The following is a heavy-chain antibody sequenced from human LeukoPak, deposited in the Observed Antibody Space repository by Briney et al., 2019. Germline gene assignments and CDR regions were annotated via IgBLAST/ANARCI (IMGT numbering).Heavy chain of an antibody. J-gene: IGHJ5*02. D-gene: IGHD1-14*01. CDR2: ISRSGNT. CDR3: ARGGLSELDP. Sequence: PSETLSLTCAVYGGSFSGYYWSWIRQPPGKGLEWIGKISRSGNTNYNPSLKSRVTISVDTSKNQFSLKLSSVTAADTAVYFCARGGLSELDPWGQGTLVTVSS. CDR1: GGSFSGYY. V-gene: IGHV4-34*01.